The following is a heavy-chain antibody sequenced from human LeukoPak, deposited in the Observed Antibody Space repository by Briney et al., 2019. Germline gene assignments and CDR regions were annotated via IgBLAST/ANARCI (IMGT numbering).Heavy chain of an antibody. CDR2: TNYRSKWYN. Sequence: HSQTLSLTCALSGDIVSGNIVAWNWIRQSPSRGLEWLGRTNYRSKWYNDYAVSVRGRITINPDTSKNRFSLQLDSVTPEDTAVYYCARGSSGSFDYWGQGTLVTVSS. CDR1: GDIVSGNIVA. CDR3: ARGSSGSFDY. V-gene: IGHV6-1*01. J-gene: IGHJ4*02. D-gene: IGHD6-19*01.